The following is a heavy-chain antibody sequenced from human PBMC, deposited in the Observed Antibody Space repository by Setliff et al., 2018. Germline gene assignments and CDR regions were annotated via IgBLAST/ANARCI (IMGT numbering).Heavy chain of an antibody. J-gene: IGHJ6*03. CDR1: GGSISSGSYY. CDR3: ARADYSPINYYYYYMDV. Sequence: SETLSLTCTVSGGSISSGSYYWSWIRQPAGKGLEWIGHIYTSGSTNYNPSLKSRVTISVDTSKNQFSLKLSSVTAADTAVYYCARADYSPINYYYYYMDVWGKGTTVTVSS. CDR2: IYTSGST. V-gene: IGHV4-61*09. D-gene: IGHD4-4*01.